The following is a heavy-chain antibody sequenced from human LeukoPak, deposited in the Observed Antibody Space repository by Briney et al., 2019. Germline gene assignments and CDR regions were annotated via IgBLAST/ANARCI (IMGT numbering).Heavy chain of an antibody. D-gene: IGHD3-22*01. CDR3: AKTLIYYDSSGYYFDY. CDR2: ISGSGGST. Sequence: GGSLRLSCAASGFTFSSYAMSWVRQAPGKGLGWVSAISGSGGSTYYADSVKGRFTISRDDSKNTLYLQMNSLRAEDTAVYYCAKTLIYYDSSGYYFDYWGQGTLVTVSS. CDR1: GFTFSSYA. V-gene: IGHV3-23*01. J-gene: IGHJ4*02.